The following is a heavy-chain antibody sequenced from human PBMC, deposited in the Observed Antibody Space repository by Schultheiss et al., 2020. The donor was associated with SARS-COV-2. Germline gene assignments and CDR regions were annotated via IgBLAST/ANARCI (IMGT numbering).Heavy chain of an antibody. D-gene: IGHD2-15*01. CDR3: ARGVAVAYYYYYYMDV. J-gene: IGHJ6*03. V-gene: IGHV4-39*07. CDR1: GGSIGRSGYY. Sequence: SETLSLTCSVSGGSIGRSGYYWGWIRQSPGKGLEWIGEINHSGSTNYNPSLKSRVTISVDTSKNQFSLKLSSVTAADTAVYYCARGVAVAYYYYYYMDVWGKGTTVTVSS. CDR2: INHSGST.